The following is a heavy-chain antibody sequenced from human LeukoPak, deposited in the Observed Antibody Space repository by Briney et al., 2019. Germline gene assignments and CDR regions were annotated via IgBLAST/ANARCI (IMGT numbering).Heavy chain of an antibody. Sequence: ASVKVSCKASGYTFSSYGISWVRQAPGQGLEWMGWTNAYNGFTDYARSLQGRVTITTDTSTSTAYMEMRSLRTDDTAVYYCARVKKEQWLANYFDNWGQGTLVTVSS. V-gene: IGHV1-18*04. D-gene: IGHD6-19*01. CDR1: GYTFSSYG. J-gene: IGHJ4*02. CDR3: ARVKKEQWLANYFDN. CDR2: TNAYNGFT.